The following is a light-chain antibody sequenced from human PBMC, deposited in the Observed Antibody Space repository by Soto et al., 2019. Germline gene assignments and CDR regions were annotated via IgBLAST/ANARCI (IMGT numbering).Light chain of an antibody. CDR1: SSDVGGYNY. V-gene: IGLV2-14*01. Sequence: QSVLXQPASVSGSPGQSITISCTGTSSDVGGYNYVSWYQQHPGKAPKLMIYDVSNRPSGVSNRFSGSKSGNTASLTISGLQAEDEADYYCSSYTSSSTYVFGTGTKATVL. CDR3: SSYTSSSTYV. J-gene: IGLJ1*01. CDR2: DVS.